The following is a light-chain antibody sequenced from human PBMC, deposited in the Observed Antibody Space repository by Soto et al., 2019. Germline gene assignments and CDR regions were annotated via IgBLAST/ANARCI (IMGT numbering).Light chain of an antibody. V-gene: IGKV1-33*01. Sequence: DIQMTQSPSSLFASVVERVTITCQATQDINIYLNWYQQKPGKAPNLLIYDASNLEIGVPSRFSGSGSGTHFTFTISSLQTEDIGTYYCQQYDILPITFGRGTRLAIK. CDR2: DAS. CDR1: QDINIY. CDR3: QQYDILPIT. J-gene: IGKJ5*01.